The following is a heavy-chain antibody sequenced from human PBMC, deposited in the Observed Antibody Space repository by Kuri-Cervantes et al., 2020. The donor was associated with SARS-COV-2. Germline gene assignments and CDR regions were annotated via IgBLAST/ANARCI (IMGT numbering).Heavy chain of an antibody. CDR3: ARESDSSSWKQLNNWFDP. CDR2: ISGSGGST. D-gene: IGHD6-13*01. J-gene: IGHJ5*02. CDR1: GFTFSSYA. V-gene: IGHV3-23*01. Sequence: GESLKISCAASGFTFSSYAMSWVRQAPGKGLEWVSAISGSGGSTYYADSVKGRFTISRDNSKNTLYLQMNSLRAEDTAVYYCARESDSSSWKQLNNWFDPWGQGTLVTVSS.